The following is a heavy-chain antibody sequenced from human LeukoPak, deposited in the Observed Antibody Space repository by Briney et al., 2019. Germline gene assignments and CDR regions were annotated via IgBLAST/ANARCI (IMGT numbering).Heavy chain of an antibody. J-gene: IGHJ4*02. CDR2: ISGSGGST. Sequence: SGGSLRLSCAASGFTFSSYAMSWVRQAPGKGLEWVSAISGSGGSTYYADSVKGRFTISRDNSKNTLYLQMNSLRAEDTAVYYCAKERGYYDSSGYYLRGFFDYWGQGTLVTVSS. CDR1: GFTFSSYA. CDR3: AKERGYYDSSGYYLRGFFDY. D-gene: IGHD3-22*01. V-gene: IGHV3-23*01.